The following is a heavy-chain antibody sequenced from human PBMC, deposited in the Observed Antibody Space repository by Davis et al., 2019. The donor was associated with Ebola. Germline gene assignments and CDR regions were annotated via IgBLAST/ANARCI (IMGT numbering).Heavy chain of an antibody. CDR3: ARGLYDFESHNWFDP. CDR2: LHYSGST. D-gene: IGHD3-16*01. Sequence: SETLSLTCTVSGGSITTYYWGWIRQSPGKGLEWIGYLHYSGSTNYNPSLKSRVTTSVDTSKNQFSLKLTSVTAADTAVYYCARGLYDFESHNWFDPWGQGTLLIVSS. V-gene: IGHV4-59*08. CDR1: GGSITTYY. J-gene: IGHJ5*02.